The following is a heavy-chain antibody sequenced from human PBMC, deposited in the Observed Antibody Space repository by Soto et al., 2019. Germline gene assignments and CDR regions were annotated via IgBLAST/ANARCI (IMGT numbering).Heavy chain of an antibody. CDR2: IHHSGVS. CDR1: GGSINIHY. CDR3: ARAKGYSSRVDSHYYFDY. J-gene: IGHJ4*02. D-gene: IGHD2-21*01. Sequence: PSETLSLTCAVSGGSINIHYWTWIRQPPGKGLEWIGYIHHSGVSNYNPSLKSRVTISVDTSKNQFSLKLSSATAADTAVYYCARAKGYSSRVDSHYYFDYWGQGTLVTVSS. V-gene: IGHV4-59*11.